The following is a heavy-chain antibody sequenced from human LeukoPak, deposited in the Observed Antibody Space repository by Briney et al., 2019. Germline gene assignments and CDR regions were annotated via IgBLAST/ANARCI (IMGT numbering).Heavy chain of an antibody. CDR2: ISGSGGST. V-gene: IGHV3-23*01. J-gene: IGHJ3*02. D-gene: IGHD2-2*01. CDR3: TSCLGYCSYTSLGNDAFDI. CDR1: GFTFSSYA. Sequence: GGSLRLSCAASGFTFSSYAMSWVRQAPGKGLEWVSAISGSGGSTYYADSVKGRFTISRDNSKNTLYLQMNGLTPDDTAVYYCTSCLGYCSYTSLGNDAFDIWGQGTMVTVSS.